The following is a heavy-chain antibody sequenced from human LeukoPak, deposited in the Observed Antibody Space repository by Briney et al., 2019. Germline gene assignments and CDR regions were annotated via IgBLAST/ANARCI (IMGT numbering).Heavy chain of an antibody. J-gene: IGHJ4*02. CDR1: GFTFSSYG. CDR2: IRYDGSNK. CDR3: AKDRTSGTSSSWFFDY. V-gene: IGHV3-30*02. D-gene: IGHD6-13*01. Sequence: GGSLRLSCAASGFTFSSYGMHWVRQAPGKGLEWVAFIRYDGSNKYYADSVKGRFTISRDNFKNTLYLQMNSLRAEDTAVYYCAKDRTSGTSSSWFFDYWGQGTLVTVSS.